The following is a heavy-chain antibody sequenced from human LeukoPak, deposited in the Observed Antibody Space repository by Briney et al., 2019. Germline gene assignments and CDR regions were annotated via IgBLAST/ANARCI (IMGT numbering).Heavy chain of an antibody. J-gene: IGHJ4*02. CDR3: ARHGPGRSGWVFFDY. V-gene: IGHV4-61*08. D-gene: IGHD6-19*01. CDR2: IYYSGST. CDR1: GGSISSGGYY. Sequence: SETLSLTCTVSGGSISSGGYYWSWIRQPPGKGLEWIGYIYYSGSTNYNPSLKSRVTISVDTSKNQFSLKLSSVTAADTAVYYCARHGPGRSGWVFFDYWGQGTLVTVSS.